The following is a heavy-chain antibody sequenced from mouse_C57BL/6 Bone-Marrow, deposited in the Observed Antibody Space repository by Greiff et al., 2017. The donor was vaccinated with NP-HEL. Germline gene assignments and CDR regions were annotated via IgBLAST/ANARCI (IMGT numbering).Heavy chain of an antibody. CDR1: GFTFSSYG. J-gene: IGHJ1*03. CDR2: ISSGGSYT. CDR3: ARPITTVVAFYWYFDV. V-gene: IGHV5-6*01. Sequence: EVQGVESGGDLVKPGGSLKLSCAASGFTFSSYGMSWVRQTPDKRLEWVATISSGGSYTYYPDSVKGRFTISRDNAKNTLYLQMSSLKSEDTAMYYCARPITTVVAFYWYFDVWGTGTTVTVSS. D-gene: IGHD1-1*01.